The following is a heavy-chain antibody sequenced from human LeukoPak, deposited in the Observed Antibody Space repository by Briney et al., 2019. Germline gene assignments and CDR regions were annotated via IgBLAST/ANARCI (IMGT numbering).Heavy chain of an antibody. CDR2: VSGSGGGT. Sequence: GGSLRHSCAASEFAFSNYAMTWVRQAPGKTLEWVSAVSGSGGGTYYADSVKGRFTISGDNSKNTLYLQMNSLRAEDTAVYYCAKDYCSGGNCYSGQDVWGQGTTVTVSS. CDR3: AKDYCSGGNCYSGQDV. V-gene: IGHV3-23*01. J-gene: IGHJ6*02. D-gene: IGHD2-15*01. CDR1: EFAFSNYA.